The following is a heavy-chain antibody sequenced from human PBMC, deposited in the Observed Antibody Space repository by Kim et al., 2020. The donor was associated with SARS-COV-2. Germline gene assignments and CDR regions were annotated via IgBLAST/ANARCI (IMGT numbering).Heavy chain of an antibody. CDR3: ARQEYCSSTSCYEYYFDY. Sequence: KSRITINPDTSKNQFSLQLNSVTPEDTAVYYCARQEYCSSTSCYEYYFDYWGQGTLVTVSS. J-gene: IGHJ4*02. V-gene: IGHV6-1*01. D-gene: IGHD2-2*01.